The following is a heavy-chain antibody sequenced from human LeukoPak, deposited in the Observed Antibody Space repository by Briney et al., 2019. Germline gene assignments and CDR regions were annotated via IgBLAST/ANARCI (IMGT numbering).Heavy chain of an antibody. J-gene: IGHJ4*02. CDR1: GGSISSYY. V-gene: IGHV4-59*01. CDR2: IYYSGST. CDR3: ARGTYYYGSGTFLYYFDY. D-gene: IGHD3-10*01. Sequence: SETLSLTCTVSGGSISSYYWSWIRQPPGKGLEWIGYIYYSGSTNYNPSLKSRVTISLDMSKNQFSLKLSSVTAADTAVYYCARGTYYYGSGTFLYYFDYWGQGTLVTVSS.